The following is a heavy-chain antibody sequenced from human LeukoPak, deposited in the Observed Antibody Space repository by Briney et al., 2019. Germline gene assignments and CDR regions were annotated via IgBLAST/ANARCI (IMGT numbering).Heavy chain of an antibody. CDR3: AGSLLLYWYNWFDP. CDR1: GFTFSSYS. Sequence: GSLRLSCAASGFTFSSYSMNWIRQPPGKGLEWIGSIYYSGSTYYNPSLKSRVTISVDTSKNQFSLKLSSVTAADTAVYYCAGSLLLYWYNWFDPWGQGTLVTVSS. V-gene: IGHV4-59*04. J-gene: IGHJ5*02. CDR2: IYYSGST. D-gene: IGHD2-8*02.